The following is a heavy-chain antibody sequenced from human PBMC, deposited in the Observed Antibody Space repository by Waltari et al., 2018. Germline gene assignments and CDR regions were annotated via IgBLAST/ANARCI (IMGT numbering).Heavy chain of an antibody. Sequence: QVQLVESGGGVVQPGRSLRLSCAASGFTFSSYGMHWVRQAPGKGLEWVAVIWYDGSNKYYADSGKGRFTISRDNSKNTLYLQMNSLRAEDTAVYYCAKDIVAAADPSAFDIWGQGTMVTVSS. J-gene: IGHJ3*02. CDR3: AKDIVAAADPSAFDI. V-gene: IGHV3-33*06. CDR1: GFTFSSYG. CDR2: IWYDGSNK. D-gene: IGHD6-13*01.